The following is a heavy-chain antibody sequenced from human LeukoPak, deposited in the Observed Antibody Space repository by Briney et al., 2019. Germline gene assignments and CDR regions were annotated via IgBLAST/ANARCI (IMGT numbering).Heavy chain of an antibody. CDR3: ARERFPNYYMDV. CDR2: IYTSGST. CDR1: GGSISSGSYY. D-gene: IGHD3-10*01. Sequence: SQTLSLTCTVSGGSISSGSYYWSWLRQPAGKGLEWIRRIYTSGSTNYNPSLKSRVTISVDTSKNQFSLKLSSVTAADTAVYYCARERFPNYYMDVWGKGTTVSVSS. V-gene: IGHV4-61*02. J-gene: IGHJ6*03.